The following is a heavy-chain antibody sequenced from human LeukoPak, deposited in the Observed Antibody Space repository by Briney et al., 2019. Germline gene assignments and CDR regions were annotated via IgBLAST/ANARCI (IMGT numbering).Heavy chain of an antibody. D-gene: IGHD2-2*01. V-gene: IGHV3-23*01. CDR1: GCTFSSYG. J-gene: IGHJ4*02. CDR3: AKGGVRGYCSSTSCYILENYFDY. CDR2: ISGSGGST. Sequence: GGSLRLSCAASGCTFSSYGMSWVRQAPGKGLDWVSAISGSGGSTYYADSVKGRFTISRDNSKNTLYLQMNSLGAEDTAVYYCAKGGVRGYCSSTSCYILENYFDYWGQGTLVTVSS.